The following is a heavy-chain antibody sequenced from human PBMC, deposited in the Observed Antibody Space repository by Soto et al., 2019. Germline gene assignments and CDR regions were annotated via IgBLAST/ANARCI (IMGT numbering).Heavy chain of an antibody. CDR3: VRGADVFGYNWKYVRFEV. CDR1: GGTMRSFA. J-gene: IGHJ4*02. D-gene: IGHD1-20*01. CDR2: IIPAFATP. Sequence: QVQLVQSGAEVKNPGSSVNVSCKTVGGTMRSFAFSWVRQAPGQGLEWMGGIIPAFATPNHAQKFPDRVTISADESTSTVYMELRRLRSEDSALYFCVRGADVFGYNWKYVRFEVWGQGPQITVSS. V-gene: IGHV1-69*01.